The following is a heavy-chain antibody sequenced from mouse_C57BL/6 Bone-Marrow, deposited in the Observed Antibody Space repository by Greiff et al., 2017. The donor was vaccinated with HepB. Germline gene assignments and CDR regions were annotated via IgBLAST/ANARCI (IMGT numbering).Heavy chain of an antibody. J-gene: IGHJ4*01. V-gene: IGHV1-64*01. CDR1: GYTFTSYW. CDR2: IHPNSGST. CDR3: ARVGGDEGLGAMDY. Sequence: QVQLKQPGAELVKPGASVKLSCKASGYTFTSYWMHWVKQRPGQGLEWIGMIHPNSGSTKYNEKFKSKATLTVDKSSRPAYMQLSSLTSEDSAVYYCARVGGDEGLGAMDYWGQGTSGTVAS. D-gene: IGHD3-3*01.